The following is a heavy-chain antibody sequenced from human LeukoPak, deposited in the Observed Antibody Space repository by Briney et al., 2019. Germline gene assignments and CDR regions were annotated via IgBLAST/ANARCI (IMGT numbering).Heavy chain of an antibody. D-gene: IGHD3-22*01. CDR1: GYSISSSNW. V-gene: IGHV4-28*05. Sequence: SDTLSLTCAVSGYSISSSNWWGWIRQPPGKGGEWSGYIYYSGSIYYNPSLKSRVTMSLDTAENTISLQLSSVSAVATAVYYCARTLGHYDSSGYLDWYFDLWGRGTLVTVSS. J-gene: IGHJ2*01. CDR2: IYYSGSI. CDR3: ARTLGHYDSSGYLDWYFDL.